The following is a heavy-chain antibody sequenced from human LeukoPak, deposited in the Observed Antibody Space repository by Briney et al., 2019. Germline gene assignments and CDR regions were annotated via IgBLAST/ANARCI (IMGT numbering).Heavy chain of an antibody. J-gene: IGHJ4*02. CDR1: GGSISSYY. V-gene: IGHV4-4*07. Sequence: SETLSLTCTVSGGSISSYYWSWIRQPAGQGLEWIGRIYTSGSTNNNPSLTSRVPMSVETSKNQFSLNLSPVTAADTAVYYGARRYCSSTSCYFGYWGQGTLVTASS. CDR3: ARRYCSSTSCYFGY. CDR2: IYTSGST. D-gene: IGHD2-2*01.